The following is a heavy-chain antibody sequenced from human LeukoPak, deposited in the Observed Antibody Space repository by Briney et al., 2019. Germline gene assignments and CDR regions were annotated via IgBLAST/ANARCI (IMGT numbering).Heavy chain of an antibody. CDR1: GFTFSNYG. Sequence: GGSLRLSCAASGFTFSNYGMNWVRQAPGKGLEWVSHIFGSGGAIYYADSVKGRFTISRDNAKNSLYLQVNSLRAEDTAVYYCAREAAGPRWGGNSYGMDVWGQGTTVTVSS. V-gene: IGHV3-48*03. J-gene: IGHJ6*02. CDR3: AREAAGPRWGGNSYGMDV. CDR2: IFGSGGAI. D-gene: IGHD2-15*01.